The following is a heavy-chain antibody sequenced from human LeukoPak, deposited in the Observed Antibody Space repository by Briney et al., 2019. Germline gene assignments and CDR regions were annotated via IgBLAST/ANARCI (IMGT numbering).Heavy chain of an antibody. J-gene: IGHJ4*02. V-gene: IGHV4-31*03. CDR1: GGSISSGGYY. D-gene: IGHD1-26*01. CDR3: ARFGYSGSYHFDY. Sequence: SETLSLTCTVSGGSISSGGYYWSWIRQHPGKGLEWIGYIYYSGSTYYNPSLKSRVTISVDTSKNQFSLKLSSVTAADTAVYYCARFGYSGSYHFDYWRQGTLVTVYS. CDR2: IYYSGST.